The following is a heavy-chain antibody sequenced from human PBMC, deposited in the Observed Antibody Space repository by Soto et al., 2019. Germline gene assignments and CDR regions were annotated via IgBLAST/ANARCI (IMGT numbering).Heavy chain of an antibody. CDR3: PREAPGELAYYFDC. CDR2: IFYSRTT. V-gene: IGHV4-31*03. Sequence: TLSLTCTVSGGSINSGGYYWTWIRQHPGKGLAWIGYIFYSRTTSYNPSHKSRVTLSGDTSKNQFSRTLRAVTAADSAVYYCPREAPGELAYYFDCWGQVTPVTVSS. CDR1: GGSINSGGYY. J-gene: IGHJ4*02. D-gene: IGHD3-16*01.